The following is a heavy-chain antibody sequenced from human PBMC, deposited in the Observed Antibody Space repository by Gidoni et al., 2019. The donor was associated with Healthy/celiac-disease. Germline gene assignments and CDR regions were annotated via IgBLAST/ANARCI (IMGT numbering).Heavy chain of an antibody. CDR3: ARWETTVDYWYFDL. J-gene: IGHJ2*01. V-gene: IGHV1-69*19. D-gene: IGHD4-17*01. CDR1: GGTFSSYA. Sequence: QVQLVQSGAAVKKPGSSVKVPCKASGGTFSSYAISWVRPAPGQGIEWRGGISTIFGTAKEAQKFQGRFTITADEYTSTAYMELSILRSEDTAVDYCARWETTVDYWYFDLWGRGTLVTVSS. CDR2: ISTIFGTA.